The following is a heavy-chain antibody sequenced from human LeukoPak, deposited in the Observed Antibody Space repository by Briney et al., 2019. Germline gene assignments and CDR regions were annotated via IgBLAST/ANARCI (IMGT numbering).Heavy chain of an antibody. CDR2: ISAYNGNT. D-gene: IGHD6-13*01. J-gene: IGHJ4*02. V-gene: IGHV1-18*04. Sequence: EASVKVSCKASGYTFTGYYMHWVRQAPGQGLEWMGWISAYNGNTNYAQRLQGRVTMTTDTSTSTAYMELRSLRSDDTAVYYCARRGVQQHYYFDYWGQGTLVTVSS. CDR3: ARRGVQQHYYFDY. CDR1: GYTFTGYY.